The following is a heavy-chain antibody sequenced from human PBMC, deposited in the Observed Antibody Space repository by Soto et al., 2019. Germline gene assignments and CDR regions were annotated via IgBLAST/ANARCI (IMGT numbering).Heavy chain of an antibody. Sequence: GGSLRLSCAASGFTFSNYAMSWVRQTPGKGLVLVSGISGSGGSTFYTDSVKGRFTISRDNSKNTLYLQMNSLRAEDTAVYYCAMRRQGSGDYWGQGTLVTVSS. CDR2: ISGSGGST. CDR1: GFTFSNYA. D-gene: IGHD3-10*01. J-gene: IGHJ4*02. CDR3: AMRRQGSGDY. V-gene: IGHV3-23*01.